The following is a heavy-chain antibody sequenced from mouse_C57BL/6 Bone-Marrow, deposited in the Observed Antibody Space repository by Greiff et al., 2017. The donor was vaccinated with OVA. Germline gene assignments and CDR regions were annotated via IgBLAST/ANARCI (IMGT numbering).Heavy chain of an antibody. D-gene: IGHD1-1*01. Sequence: HVQLQPPWAELVKPGASVKVSCKASGYTFTSYWMHWVKQRPGQGLEWIGRIHPSDSDTNYNQKFKGKATLTVDKSSSTAYMQLSSLTSEDSAVYYCALTTVVAFDYWGQGTTLTVSS. CDR1: GYTFTSYW. CDR3: ALTTVVAFDY. V-gene: IGHV1-74*01. J-gene: IGHJ2*01. CDR2: IHPSDSDT.